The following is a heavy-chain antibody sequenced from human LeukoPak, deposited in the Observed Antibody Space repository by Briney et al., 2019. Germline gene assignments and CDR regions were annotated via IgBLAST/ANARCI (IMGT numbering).Heavy chain of an antibody. V-gene: IGHV3-30*18. CDR2: ISYEGSIK. Sequence: GGSLRLSCAASGFTFSNAWMNWVRQAPGKGLEWVAVISYEGSIKYYADSVKGRFTISRDNSKNTLYLRMNSLRAEDTAVYYCAKCQGRVCSSTPHGMDVWGRGITVTVSS. CDR1: GFTFSNAW. D-gene: IGHD2-2*01. CDR3: AKCQGRVCSSTPHGMDV. J-gene: IGHJ6*02.